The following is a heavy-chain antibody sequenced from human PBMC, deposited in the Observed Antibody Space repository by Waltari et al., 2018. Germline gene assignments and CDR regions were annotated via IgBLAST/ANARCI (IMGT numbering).Heavy chain of an antibody. D-gene: IGHD3-10*01. CDR3: AKRRGSAIGDFDY. CDR1: GFTFSSYE. CDR2: ISSSGSTI. V-gene: IGHV3-48*03. Sequence: EVQLVESGGGLVQPGGSLRLSCAASGFTFSSYEMHWVRQAPGKGLEWVSYISSSGSTIYYADSVKGRFTISRDNAKNTLYLQMNSLRAEDTAVYYCAKRRGSAIGDFDYWGQGTLVTVSS. J-gene: IGHJ4*02.